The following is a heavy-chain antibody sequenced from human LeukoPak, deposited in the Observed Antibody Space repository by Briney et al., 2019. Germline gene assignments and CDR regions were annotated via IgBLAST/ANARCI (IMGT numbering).Heavy chain of an antibody. D-gene: IGHD6-19*01. Sequence: SETLSLTCTVSGGSPSSFYWNWFRQPAGKGLEWIGRIYSSGSTNYNPSLTSRLTMSVDTSKNQFSLRLSSATAADTAVYYCARVLGWAGFDYWGQRTRVTVSS. V-gene: IGHV4-4*07. CDR3: ARVLGWAGFDY. CDR1: GGSPSSFY. CDR2: IYSSGST. J-gene: IGHJ4*02.